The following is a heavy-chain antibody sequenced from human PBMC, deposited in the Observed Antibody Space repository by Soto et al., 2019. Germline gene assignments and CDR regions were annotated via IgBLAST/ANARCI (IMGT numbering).Heavy chain of an antibody. D-gene: IGHD2-15*01. J-gene: IGHJ6*02. Sequence: SETLSLTCAVSGGSISSSNWWTWVRQPPGKGLEWIGQIYHSGSTKYNPSLKSRVTISVDKSKNQFSLEVTSVTAADTAVYYCASVVLRVPGGLNYYYYYSGMYVWGQGTTVTVSS. CDR1: GGSISSSNW. CDR3: ASVVLRVPGGLNYYYYYSGMYV. V-gene: IGHV4-4*02. CDR2: IYHSGST.